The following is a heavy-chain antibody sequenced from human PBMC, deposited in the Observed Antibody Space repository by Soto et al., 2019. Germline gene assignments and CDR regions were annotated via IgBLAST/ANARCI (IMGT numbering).Heavy chain of an antibody. Sequence: GVSVKVSCKSPGYTFTGYYIHWVRQAPGQGLEWMGWINPNSGGTNYARNFQGWVTMTRDTSITTAYMELSRLKSDDTAVYYCARDVHDAFDIWGQGTMVTVSS. V-gene: IGHV1-2*04. CDR1: GYTFTGYY. CDR2: INPNSGGT. CDR3: ARDVHDAFDI. J-gene: IGHJ3*02.